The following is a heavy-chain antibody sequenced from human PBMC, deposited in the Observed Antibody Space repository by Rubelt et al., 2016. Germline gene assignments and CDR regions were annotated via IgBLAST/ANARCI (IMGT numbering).Heavy chain of an antibody. CDR1: GFIFSDHY. CDR2: LGGVGAVV. CDR3: ARETRVTIFGVAHGAFDV. V-gene: IGHV3-11*04. Sequence: VQLLESGGGLVQPGGSLRLSCAASGFIFSDHYMSWIRQAPGKGLERLAYLGGVGAVVYDADSVKGRFIISRDNVKNSLYLQMSSLGAEDTAWYYCARETRVTIFGVAHGAFDVWGQGTMVTVSS. D-gene: IGHD3-3*01. J-gene: IGHJ3*01.